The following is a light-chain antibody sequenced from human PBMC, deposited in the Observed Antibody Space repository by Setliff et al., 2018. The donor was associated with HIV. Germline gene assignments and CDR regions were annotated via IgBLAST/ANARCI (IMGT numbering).Light chain of an antibody. J-gene: IGLJ1*01. V-gene: IGLV2-14*03. CDR1: SSDVGAYNY. CDR2: DVS. CDR3: SSYTGSSTLEV. Sequence: QSVLTQPASVSGSPGQSITISCTGTSSDVGAYNYVSRYQQHPGKAPKLMIYDVSNRPSGVSRRFSGSKSGNTASLTISGLQAEDEAAYYCSSYTGSSTLEVFGTGTKVTVL.